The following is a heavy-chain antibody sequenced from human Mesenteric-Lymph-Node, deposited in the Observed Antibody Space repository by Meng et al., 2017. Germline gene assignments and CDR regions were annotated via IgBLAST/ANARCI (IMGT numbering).Heavy chain of an antibody. CDR2: ISGSGAGT. Sequence: GESLKISCAASGFTFSNYAMSWVRQAPGKGLEWVSAISGSGAGTYYADSVKGRFTISRDNSRNTLYLQMNSLRAEDTAVYYCAKELVGATTWEIDYWGQGTLVTVSS. J-gene: IGHJ4*02. CDR3: AKELVGATTWEIDY. D-gene: IGHD1-26*01. CDR1: GFTFSNYA. V-gene: IGHV3-23*01.